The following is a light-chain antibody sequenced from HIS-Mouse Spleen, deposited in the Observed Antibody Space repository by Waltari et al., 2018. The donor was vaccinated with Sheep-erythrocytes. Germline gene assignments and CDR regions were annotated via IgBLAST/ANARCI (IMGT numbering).Light chain of an antibody. CDR1: QGISSY. V-gene: IGKV1-8*01. J-gene: IGKJ2*01. CDR3: QQYYSYPYT. Sequence: AIRMTQSPSSLSPSTGDRVPITCRASQGISSYLAWYQQKPGKAPKLLIYAASTLQSGVPSRFSGSGSGTDFTLTISCLQSEDFATYYCQQYYSYPYTFGQGTKLEIK. CDR2: AAS.